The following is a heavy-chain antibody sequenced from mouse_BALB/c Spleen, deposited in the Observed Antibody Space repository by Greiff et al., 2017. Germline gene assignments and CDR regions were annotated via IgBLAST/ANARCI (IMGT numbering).Heavy chain of an antibody. J-gene: IGHJ2*01. Sequence: EVQLVESGPGLVKPSQSLSLTCTVTGYSITSDYAWNWIRQFPGNKLEWMGYISYSGSTSYNPSLKSRISITRDTSKNQFFLQLNSVTTEDTATYYCARWGAYSDYWGQGTTLTVSS. CDR1: GYSITSDYA. V-gene: IGHV3-2*02. CDR2: ISYSGST. CDR3: ARWGAYSDY.